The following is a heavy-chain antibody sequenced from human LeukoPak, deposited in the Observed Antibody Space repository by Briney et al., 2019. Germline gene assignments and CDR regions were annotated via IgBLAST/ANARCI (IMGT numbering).Heavy chain of an antibody. CDR2: ICGTVDST. D-gene: IGHD3-22*01. V-gene: IGHV3-23*01. Sequence: PGGALRLSCADSGVTFSRYAMSWVRQAPGKGLGWGLGICGTVDSTFYADSVKGRFTISRDNSKNTLYLQMNTLRAEDTAVYYCAKDAHYYDSGGYYAPFDCWGQGTLVTVSS. CDR1: GVTFSRYA. CDR3: AKDAHYYDSGGYYAPFDC. J-gene: IGHJ4*02.